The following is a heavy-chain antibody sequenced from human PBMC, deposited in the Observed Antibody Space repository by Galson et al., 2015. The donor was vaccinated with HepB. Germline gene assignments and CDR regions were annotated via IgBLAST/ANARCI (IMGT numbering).Heavy chain of an antibody. J-gene: IGHJ3*02. D-gene: IGHD3-22*01. CDR3: ARGQFYYDSSGYYGAFDI. Sequence: SVKVSCKASGYTFTGYYMHWVRQAPGQGLEWMGWINPDRGGTNYAQKFQGRVTMTKDASISTVYMELRRLRSDDTAVYYCARGQFYYDSSGYYGAFDIWGQGTMVTVSS. CDR2: INPDRGGT. CDR1: GYTFTGYY. V-gene: IGHV1-2*02.